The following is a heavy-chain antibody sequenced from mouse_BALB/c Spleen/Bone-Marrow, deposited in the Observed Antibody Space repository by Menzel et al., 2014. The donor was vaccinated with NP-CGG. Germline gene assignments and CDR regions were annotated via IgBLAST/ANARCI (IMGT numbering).Heavy chain of an antibody. CDR2: IYPYNDGT. CDR3: ARSYYGSNWYFDV. J-gene: IGHJ1*01. D-gene: IGHD1-1*01. CDR1: GYTFTDYV. Sequence: VQLQQSGPELVKPGASVKMSCKASGYTFTDYVMHWVKQKPGQGLEWIGYIYPYNDGTEYTDKFKGKATLTLDKPSSTAYMDLSSLTSEDSTVYYCARSYYGSNWYFDVWGAGTTVTVSS. V-gene: IGHV1S136*01.